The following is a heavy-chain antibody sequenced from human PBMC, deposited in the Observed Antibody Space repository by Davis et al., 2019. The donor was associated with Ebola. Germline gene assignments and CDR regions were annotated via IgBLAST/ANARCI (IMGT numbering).Heavy chain of an antibody. J-gene: IGHJ3*02. D-gene: IGHD2-15*01. CDR2: INHSGRT. CDR3: ARGSNRNIVVVVAATLADAFDI. Sequence: MPSETLSLTCTVSGGSISGYYWSWIRQPPGKGLEWIGEINHSGRTNYNPSLKSRVTISVDTSKNQFSLKPSSVTAADTAVYYCARGSNRNIVVVVAATLADAFDIWGQGTMVTVSS. V-gene: IGHV4-34*01. CDR1: GGSISGYY.